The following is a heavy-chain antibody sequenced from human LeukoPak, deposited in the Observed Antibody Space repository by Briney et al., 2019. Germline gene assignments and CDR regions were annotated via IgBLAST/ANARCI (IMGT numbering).Heavy chain of an antibody. V-gene: IGHV4-4*02. CDR3: ARVSGATITTYYGMDV. CDR1: GGSISSSNW. D-gene: IGHD5-12*01. CDR2: IYHSGST. J-gene: IGHJ6*02. Sequence: PSGTLSLTCAVSGGSISSSNWWSWVRQPPGKGLEWIGEIYHSGSTNYNPSLKSRVTISVDKSKNQFSLRLSSVTAVDTAVYYCARVSGATITTYYGMDVWGQGTTVTVS.